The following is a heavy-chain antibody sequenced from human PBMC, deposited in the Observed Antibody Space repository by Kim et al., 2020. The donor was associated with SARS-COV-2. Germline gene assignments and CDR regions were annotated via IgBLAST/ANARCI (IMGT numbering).Heavy chain of an antibody. CDR2: ISYDGSNK. D-gene: IGHD4-4*01. Sequence: GGSLRLSCAASGFTFSSYGMHWVRQAPGKGLEWVAVISYDGSNKYYADSVKGRFTISRDNSKNTLYLQMNSLRAEDTAVYYCAKDTLNSNYEGCFDYWGQGTLVTVSS. CDR1: GFTFSSYG. CDR3: AKDTLNSNYEGCFDY. V-gene: IGHV3-30*18. J-gene: IGHJ4*02.